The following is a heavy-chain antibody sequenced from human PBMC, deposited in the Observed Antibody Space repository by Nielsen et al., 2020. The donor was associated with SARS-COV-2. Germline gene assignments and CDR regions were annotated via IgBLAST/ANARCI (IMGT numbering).Heavy chain of an antibody. J-gene: IGHJ6*02. CDR3: AKELPSVDSLYYYYGMDV. V-gene: IGHV3-7*01. CDR1: GFTFSSYW. Sequence: GESLKISCAASGFTFSSYWMSWVRQAPGKGLEWVANIKQDGSEKYYVDSVKGRFTISRDNAKNSLYLQMNSLRAEDTAVYYRAKELPSVDSLYYYYGMDVWGQGTTVTVSS. CDR2: IKQDGSEK. D-gene: IGHD3/OR15-3a*01.